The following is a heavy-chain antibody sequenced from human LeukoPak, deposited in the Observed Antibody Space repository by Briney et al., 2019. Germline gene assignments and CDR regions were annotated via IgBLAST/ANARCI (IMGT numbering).Heavy chain of an antibody. J-gene: IGHJ4*02. CDR2: ISGGSSFI. D-gene: IGHD6-19*01. CDR1: GFSFSSFS. CDR3: ARDLGYSSGPNY. V-gene: IGHV3-21*01. Sequence: GGSLRLSCAASGFSFSSFSMNWVRQAPGKGLEWVSYISGGSSFIYYVDSVKGRFTISRDNAKNSLYLQMNSLRAEDTAVYYCARDLGYSSGPNYWGQGTRVTVSS.